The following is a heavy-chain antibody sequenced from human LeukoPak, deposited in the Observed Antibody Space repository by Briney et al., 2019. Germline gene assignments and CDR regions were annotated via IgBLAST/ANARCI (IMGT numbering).Heavy chain of an antibody. J-gene: IGHJ4*02. CDR2: INPNSGGT. Sequence: ASVKVSCKASGYTFTGYYMHWVRQAPGQGLEWMGWINPNSGGTNYAQKFQGRVTMTRDTSISTAYMELSRLRSDDTAVYYCARDARDYYDSSGYSPFDYWGQGTLVTVSS. D-gene: IGHD3-22*01. V-gene: IGHV1-2*02. CDR1: GYTFTGYY. CDR3: ARDARDYYDSSGYSPFDY.